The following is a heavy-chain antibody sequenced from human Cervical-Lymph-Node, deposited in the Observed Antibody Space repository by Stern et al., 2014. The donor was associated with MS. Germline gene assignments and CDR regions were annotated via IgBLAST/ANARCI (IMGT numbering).Heavy chain of an antibody. CDR2: ISAYNGNT. CDR3: ARDYYGGDSLKDAFDI. CDR1: GYTFTIYG. D-gene: IGHD4-23*01. V-gene: IGHV1-18*01. Sequence: VQLVDSGAEVKKPGASVKVSCKASGYTFTIYGISWVRQAPGQRLEWMGWISAYNGNTIDAQKLQGRVTMTTDTSTSTAYMEVRSLRSDDTAVYYCARDYYGGDSLKDAFDIWGQGTMVTVSS. J-gene: IGHJ3*02.